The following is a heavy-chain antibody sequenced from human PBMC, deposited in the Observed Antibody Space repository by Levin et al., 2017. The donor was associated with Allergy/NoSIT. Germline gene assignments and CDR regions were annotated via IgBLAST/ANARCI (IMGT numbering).Heavy chain of an antibody. V-gene: IGHV3-15*01. CDR3: TTGIPYYGDYGVMDY. Sequence: SCAASGFTFSNAWMSWVRQAPGKGLEWVGRIKSKTDGGTTDYAAPVKGRFTISRDDSKNTLYLQMNSLKTEDTAVYYCTTGIPYYGDYGVMDYWGQGTLVTVSS. J-gene: IGHJ4*02. CDR2: IKSKTDGGTT. CDR1: GFTFSNAW. D-gene: IGHD4-17*01.